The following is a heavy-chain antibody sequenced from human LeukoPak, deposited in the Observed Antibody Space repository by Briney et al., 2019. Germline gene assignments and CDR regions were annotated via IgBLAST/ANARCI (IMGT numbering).Heavy chain of an antibody. J-gene: IGHJ4*02. CDR1: GFTFSIYS. CDR3: ARVWYCSSTSCSYYFDY. D-gene: IGHD2-2*01. Sequence: GGSLRLSCAASGFTFSIYSMNWVRQAPGKGLEWISYISSGSSTIYYADSVKGRFTISRDNAKNSLYLQMNSLRAEDTAVYYCARVWYCSSTSCSYYFDYWGQGTLLTVSS. V-gene: IGHV3-48*01. CDR2: ISSGSSTI.